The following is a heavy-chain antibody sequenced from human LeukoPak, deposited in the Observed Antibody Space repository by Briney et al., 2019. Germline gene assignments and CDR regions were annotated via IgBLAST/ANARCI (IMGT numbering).Heavy chain of an antibody. CDR1: GGTFSSYA. J-gene: IGHJ4*02. D-gene: IGHD3-10*01. V-gene: IGHV1-69*05. Sequence: EASVKVSCKASGGTFSSYAISWVRQAPGQGLEWMGGIIPIFGTANYTQKFQGRVTITTDESTSTAYMERSSLRSEDTAVYYCARGSTGNHSPPHFDYWGQGTLVTASS. CDR3: ARGSTGNHSPPHFDY. CDR2: IIPIFGTA.